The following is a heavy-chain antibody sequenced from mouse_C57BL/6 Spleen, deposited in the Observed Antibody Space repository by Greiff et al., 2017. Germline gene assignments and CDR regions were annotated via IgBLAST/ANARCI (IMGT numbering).Heavy chain of an antibody. CDR2: INPGDGDT. CDR1: GYAFSSSW. Sequence: VKLMESGPELVKPGASVKISCKASGYAFSSSWMDWVKQRPGKGLEWIGRINPGDGDTNYNGKFKGKATLTADNSSSTAYMQLSSLTSEDSAVYFCARWAVSTAEDYWGQGTSLTVSA. V-gene: IGHV1-82*01. J-gene: IGHJ2*02. CDR3: ARWAVSTAEDY. D-gene: IGHD2-2*01.